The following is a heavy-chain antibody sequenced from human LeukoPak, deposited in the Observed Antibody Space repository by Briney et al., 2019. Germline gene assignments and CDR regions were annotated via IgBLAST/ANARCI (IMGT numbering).Heavy chain of an antibody. CDR1: VYTFTRSG. CDR3: ARLSDYYDNSGPFDY. V-gene: IGHV1-18*01. CDR2: IREYNGNT. D-gene: IGHD3-22*01. Sequence: ASVKVSCKASVYTFTRSGVNCVRRSPGQRLGWRGGIREYNGNTHYAQKLQDRVTMTTDTSTNTAYMELRSLRSDDTDVYYCARLSDYYDNSGPFDYWGQGTLVTVSS. J-gene: IGHJ4*02.